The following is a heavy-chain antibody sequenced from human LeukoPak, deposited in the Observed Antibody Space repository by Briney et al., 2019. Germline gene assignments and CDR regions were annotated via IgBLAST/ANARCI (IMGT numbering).Heavy chain of an antibody. CDR3: ARDYYGGHNLYNFDF. D-gene: IGHD3-10*01. CDR2: INPSGGRT. J-gene: IGHJ4*02. V-gene: IGHV1-46*01. CDR1: GYTFTNYY. Sequence: VSVKVSCKASGYTFTNYYIHWVRQAPGQGLEWMGMINPSGGRTTYAKKFQGRVTMTRDTSTNTVYTELSSLRSDDTAVYYCARDYYGGHNLYNFDFWGQGTRAIVSS.